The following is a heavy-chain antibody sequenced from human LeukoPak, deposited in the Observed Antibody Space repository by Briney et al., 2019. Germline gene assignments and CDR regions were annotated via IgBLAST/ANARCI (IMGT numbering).Heavy chain of an antibody. CDR3: ANDCLARYFDY. V-gene: IGHV3-23*01. CDR1: GFTFSSYA. J-gene: IGHJ4*01. CDR2: IDGSGGST. Sequence: GGSLRLSCAASGFTFSSYAMSWVRQAPGKGLQWVSAIDGSGGSTYYADSVKGRFTISRDNSKNTLYLQMNSLRAEDTAVYYCANDCLARYFDYWGHGTLVSVSS.